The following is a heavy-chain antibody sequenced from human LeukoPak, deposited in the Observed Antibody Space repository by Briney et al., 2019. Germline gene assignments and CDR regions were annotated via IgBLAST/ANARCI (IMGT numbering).Heavy chain of an antibody. D-gene: IGHD1-26*01. CDR2: IYYSGST. J-gene: IGHJ6*02. V-gene: IGHV4-59*01. Sequence: PSETLSLTCTVSGGAISSFYWSRVRQPPGRGLEWLGYIYYSGSTDYNPSLTSRVTISVDMSRNQFSLKLRSVTAADTAVYYCARGKVDLYGMDVWGQGTPITDSS. CDR1: GGAISSFY. CDR3: ARGKVDLYGMDV.